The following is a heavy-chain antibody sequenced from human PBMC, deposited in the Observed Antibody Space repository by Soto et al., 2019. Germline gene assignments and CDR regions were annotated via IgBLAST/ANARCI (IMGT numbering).Heavy chain of an antibody. CDR3: ARVYSNGLSRLDN. J-gene: IGHJ4*02. Sequence: ASVKVSCKASGYNFANYAIHWVRQAPGQRLEWMGWINTGNGNTKYSQKFQGRVAITRDKSASTAHMELSSLRSEDTAVYYCARVYSNGLSRLDNWGQGTQVTVSS. D-gene: IGHD1-26*01. V-gene: IGHV1-3*04. CDR1: GYNFANYA. CDR2: INTGNGNT.